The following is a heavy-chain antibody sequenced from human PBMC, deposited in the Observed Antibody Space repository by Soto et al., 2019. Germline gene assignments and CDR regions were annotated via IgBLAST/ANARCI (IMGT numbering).Heavy chain of an antibody. D-gene: IGHD3-10*01. CDR3: ARHYASGNYDSPVDY. CDR1: GDSMSSGTYH. J-gene: IGHJ4*02. Sequence: QLQLQESGPGLVKPSETLSLTCSVSGDSMSSGTYHWDWIRQPPGKGLEWIGTIYYSGTTHYNPSLKSRVTISVDTSKSQFFLNLSSVTAADTAVYYCARHYASGNYDSPVDYWGQGALVTVSS. CDR2: IYYSGTT. V-gene: IGHV4-39*01.